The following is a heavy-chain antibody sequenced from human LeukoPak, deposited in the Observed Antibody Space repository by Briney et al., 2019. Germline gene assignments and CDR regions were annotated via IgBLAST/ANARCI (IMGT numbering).Heavy chain of an antibody. V-gene: IGHV1-69*05. CDR2: IIPIFGTG. J-gene: IGHJ5*02. Sequence: SVKVSCKASGGTFSSHGISWVRQAPGQGLEWMGGIIPIFGTGNYAQRIQGRVTITTDESTSTAYMELGSLKSEDTAVYYCAWGQHYYDLWNERTGWFDPWGQGTLVTVSS. CDR3: AWGQHYYDLWNERTGWFDP. D-gene: IGHD3-3*01. CDR1: GGTFSSHG.